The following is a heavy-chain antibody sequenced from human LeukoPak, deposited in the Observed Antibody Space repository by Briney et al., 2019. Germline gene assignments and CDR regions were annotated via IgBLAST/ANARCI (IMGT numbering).Heavy chain of an antibody. CDR1: GYSFSTYW. CDR2: IYPGDSDT. Sequence: GESLKISFKGSGYSFSTYWNAWVRQMPGKGLEWMGIIYPGDSDTRYSPSFQGQVTISADKSISNAYLQWSSLKASDTAMYYSARRVGSYEYFDYWGQGTLVTVSS. D-gene: IGHD1-26*01. V-gene: IGHV5-51*01. CDR3: ARRVGSYEYFDY. J-gene: IGHJ4*02.